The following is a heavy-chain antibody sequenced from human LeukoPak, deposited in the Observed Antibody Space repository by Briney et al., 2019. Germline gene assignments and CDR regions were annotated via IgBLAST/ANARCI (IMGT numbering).Heavy chain of an antibody. Sequence: SETLSLTCAVYGGSFSGYYWSWIRQPPGKGLEWIGQINHSGSTNYNASLKSRVTISVDTSKNQFSLRLSSVTAADTAVYYCAPRGDIEHSYGYGKWFDPWGQGTRVTVSS. CDR1: GGSFSGYY. CDR2: INHSGST. CDR3: APRGDIEHSYGYGKWFDP. V-gene: IGHV4-34*01. D-gene: IGHD5-18*01. J-gene: IGHJ5*02.